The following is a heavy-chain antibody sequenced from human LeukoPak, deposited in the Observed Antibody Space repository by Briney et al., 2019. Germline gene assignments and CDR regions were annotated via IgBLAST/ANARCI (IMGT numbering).Heavy chain of an antibody. CDR2: INPNSGGT. Sequence: GASVKVSCKASGYTFTGYYMHWVRQVPGQGLEWMGWINPNSGGTNYAQKFKGRVTMARETSISTVYMELSSLRSDDTAVFYCTCGGTALDHWGQGTLVTVSS. V-gene: IGHV1-2*02. CDR1: GYTFTGYY. CDR3: TCGGTALDH. J-gene: IGHJ4*02. D-gene: IGHD2-21*02.